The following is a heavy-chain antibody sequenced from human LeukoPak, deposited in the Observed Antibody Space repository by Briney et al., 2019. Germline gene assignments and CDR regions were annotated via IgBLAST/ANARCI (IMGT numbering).Heavy chain of an antibody. V-gene: IGHV4-59*01. CDR3: ARGDTQWEPAGWYFDL. CDR2: IYDSGTT. J-gene: IGHJ2*01. D-gene: IGHD1-26*01. CDR1: GGSFGNYY. Sequence: PSETLSLTCTVSGGSFGNYYWSWIRQPPGKGLEWIGYIYDSGTTNYNPSLKSRVTISVDTSKNQFSLKLSSVTAADTAVYYCARGDTQWEPAGWYFDLWGRGTLVTVSS.